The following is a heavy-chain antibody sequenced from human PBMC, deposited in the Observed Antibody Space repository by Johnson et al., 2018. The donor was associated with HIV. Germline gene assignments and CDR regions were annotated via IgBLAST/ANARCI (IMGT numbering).Heavy chain of an antibody. J-gene: IGHJ3*02. V-gene: IGHV3-11*04. CDR2: IRSSGTSV. CDR1: GFTFSGYY. Sequence: QVQLVESGGGLVKPGGSLRLSCAASGFTFSGYYMRWIRQTPGKGLEWVAYIRSSGTSVYYADSVKGRFSISRDNAKHSLYLQMNSLRAEDTAVYYCARDRGYWDAFDIWGQGTLVTVSS. D-gene: IGHD3-22*01. CDR3: ARDRGYWDAFDI.